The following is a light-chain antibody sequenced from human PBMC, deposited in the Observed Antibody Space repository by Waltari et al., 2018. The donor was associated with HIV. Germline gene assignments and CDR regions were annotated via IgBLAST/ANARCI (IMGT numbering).Light chain of an antibody. CDR3: QSYDSSNWV. Sequence: NFMLTQPHSVSESPGKTVTISCTDSSGNIASNYVQWYQQRPGSAPTTVIYEDNRRPSGVPDRFSGSIDSSSISASLTTSGLKTEDVAYYYCQSYDSSNWVFGGGTKLTVL. CDR2: EDN. J-gene: IGLJ3*02. CDR1: SGNIASNY. V-gene: IGLV6-57*02.